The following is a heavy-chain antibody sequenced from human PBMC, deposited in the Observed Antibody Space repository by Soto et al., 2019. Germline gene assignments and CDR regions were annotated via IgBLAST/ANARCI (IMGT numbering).Heavy chain of an antibody. CDR1: GFTFSSYE. CDR3: AKSQAARPGYHYYYYGMDV. V-gene: IGHV3-48*03. Sequence: PGGSLRLSCAASGFTFSSYEMNWVRQAPGKGLEWVSYISSSGSTIYYADSVKGRFTISRDNAKNSLYLQMNSLRAEDTAVYYCAKSQAARPGYHYYYYGMDVWGQGTTVTVSS. J-gene: IGHJ6*02. D-gene: IGHD6-6*01. CDR2: ISSSGSTI.